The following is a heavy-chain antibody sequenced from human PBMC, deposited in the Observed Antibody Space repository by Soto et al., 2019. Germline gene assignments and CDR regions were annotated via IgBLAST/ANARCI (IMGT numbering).Heavy chain of an antibody. V-gene: IGHV1-18*01. CDR3: ATGSPAFDY. Sequence: QVQLVQSGPEVKKPGASVKVSCKTSGYTFTDYGISWVRQAPGQGLEWMGWISTYKGNTNYAQKFQGRVTMTTDTSTSTAYMELRSLRSDDTAVYYGATGSPAFDYWGQGTPVTVSS. CDR1: GYTFTDYG. CDR2: ISTYKGNT. J-gene: IGHJ4*02. D-gene: IGHD3-10*01.